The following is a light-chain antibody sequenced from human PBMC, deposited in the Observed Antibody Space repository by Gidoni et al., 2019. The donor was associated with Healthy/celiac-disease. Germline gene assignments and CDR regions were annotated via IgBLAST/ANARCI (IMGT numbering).Light chain of an antibody. Sequence: QSALTQPAAVSGSPGQSITTSCPGTSSDVGGYNYVSWYQQHPGKAPKLMSYEVSNRPSGVSNRFSGSKSGNTASLTISGLQAEDEADYYCSSYTSSSTLVFGGGTKLTVL. CDR1: SSDVGGYNY. CDR2: EVS. J-gene: IGLJ2*01. V-gene: IGLV2-14*01. CDR3: SSYTSSSTLV.